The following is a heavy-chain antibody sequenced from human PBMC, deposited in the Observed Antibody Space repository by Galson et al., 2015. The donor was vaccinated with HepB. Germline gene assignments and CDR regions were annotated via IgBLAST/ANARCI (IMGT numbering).Heavy chain of an antibody. Sequence: SLRLSCAASGFTFGDYAMSWFRQAPGKGLEWVGFIRSKAYGGTTEYAASVKGRFTISRDDSKSIAYLQMNSLKTEDTAVYYCTRPSLVGATVAFDYWGQGTLVTVSS. J-gene: IGHJ4*02. V-gene: IGHV3-49*03. CDR3: TRPSLVGATVAFDY. CDR1: GFTFGDYA. D-gene: IGHD1-26*01. CDR2: IRSKAYGGTT.